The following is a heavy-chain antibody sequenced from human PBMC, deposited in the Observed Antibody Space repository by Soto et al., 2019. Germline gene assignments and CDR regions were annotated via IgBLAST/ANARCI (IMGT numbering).Heavy chain of an antibody. CDR1: GFTFNNYG. Sequence: PGGSLRLSCAASGFTFNNYGMYWVRQAPGKGLEWVAFISHDGSSEYYADSVKGRFTISRDNSKNTLYLQMNSLRAEDTAVYYCAKDTSSSGSPLDYWGQGSLVTVSS. CDR3: AKDTSSSGSPLDY. CDR2: ISHDGSSE. V-gene: IGHV3-30*18. J-gene: IGHJ4*02. D-gene: IGHD2-15*01.